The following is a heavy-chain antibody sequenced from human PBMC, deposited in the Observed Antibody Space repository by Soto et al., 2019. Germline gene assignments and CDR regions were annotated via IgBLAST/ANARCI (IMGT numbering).Heavy chain of an antibody. CDR1: GFTFSDYY. D-gene: IGHD3-16*01. CDR2: ILYDGSKK. CDR3: VRDLALMADY. V-gene: IGHV3-30*03. J-gene: IGHJ4*02. Sequence: SLRLSCAASGFTFSDYYMSWIRQAPGKGLQWVAQILYDGSKKHYADSVRGRFTITRDNSKNTVYLQMDSLRVDDTAMYYCVRDLALMADYWGQGTLVTVSS.